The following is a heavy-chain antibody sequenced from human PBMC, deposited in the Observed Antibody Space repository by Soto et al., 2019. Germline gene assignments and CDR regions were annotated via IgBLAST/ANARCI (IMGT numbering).Heavy chain of an antibody. CDR2: IYYSGST. D-gene: IGHD3-22*01. CDR3: ARDERYYDSSGYYYSNWFDP. J-gene: IGHJ5*02. V-gene: IGHV4-30-4*01. CDR1: GGSISSGDYY. Sequence: PSETLSLTCTVSGGSISSGDYYWSWIRQPPGKGLEWIGYIYYSGSTYYNPSLKSRVTISVDTSKNQFSLKLSSVTAADTAVYCCARDERYYDSSGYYYSNWFDPWGQGTLVTVSS.